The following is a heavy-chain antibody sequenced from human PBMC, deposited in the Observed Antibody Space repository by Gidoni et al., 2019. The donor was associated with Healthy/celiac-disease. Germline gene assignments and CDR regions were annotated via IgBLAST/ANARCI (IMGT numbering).Heavy chain of an antibody. Sequence: EVQLVESGGGLVKPGGSLRLSCAASGFTFSSYSMNWVRQAPGKGLEWVSSISSSSSYIYYADSVKGRFTISRDNAKNSLYLQMNSLRAEDTAVYYCARSPEGDYYGSGSLDYWGQGTLVTVSS. CDR2: ISSSSSYI. D-gene: IGHD3-10*01. J-gene: IGHJ4*02. V-gene: IGHV3-21*01. CDR1: GFTFSSYS. CDR3: ARSPEGDYYGSGSLDY.